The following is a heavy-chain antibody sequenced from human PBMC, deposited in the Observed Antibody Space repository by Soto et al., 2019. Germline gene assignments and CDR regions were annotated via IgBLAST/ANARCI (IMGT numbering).Heavy chain of an antibody. D-gene: IGHD3-10*01. J-gene: IGHJ4*02. Sequence: PSETLSLTCTVSSGSINSYFWSWIRQSPGKGPEWIGHIYYSGSTSYSPSLKSRVSISVDTSKNQSSLEVHSVTAADTAVYYCARAGTNMVQFDYWSQGTLVTVSS. CDR2: IYYSGST. V-gene: IGHV4-59*13. CDR1: SGSINSYF. CDR3: ARAGTNMVQFDY.